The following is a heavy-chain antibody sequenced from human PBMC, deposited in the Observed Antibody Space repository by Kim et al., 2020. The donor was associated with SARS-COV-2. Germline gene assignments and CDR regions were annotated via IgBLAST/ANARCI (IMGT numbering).Heavy chain of an antibody. CDR2: ISCTGEII. D-gene: IGHD6-13*01. Sequence: GGSLRLSCTASGFTFNHYGMHWVRRTPGKGLEWVSGISCTGEIIGYAASVKGRFTISRDNAKNSLYLQMNSLRTDDTALYYCVKMISAAGVLPFDHWGQGTPVTVSS. CDR3: VKMISAAGVLPFDH. V-gene: IGHV3-9*01. CDR1: GFTFNHYG. J-gene: IGHJ4*02.